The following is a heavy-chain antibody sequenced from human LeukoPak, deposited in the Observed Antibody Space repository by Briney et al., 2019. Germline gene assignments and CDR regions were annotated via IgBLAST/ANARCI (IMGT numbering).Heavy chain of an antibody. Sequence: GGSLRLSCAATGFTFSNYAMNWVRQAPGKGLEWVSYISSSGSTIYYADSVKGRFAIPRDNAKNSLYLQMNSLRAEDTAVYYCARDCGGGSCYGPYDAFDIWGQGTMVTVSS. D-gene: IGHD2-15*01. V-gene: IGHV3-48*03. CDR3: ARDCGGGSCYGPYDAFDI. CDR1: GFTFSNYA. J-gene: IGHJ3*02. CDR2: ISSSGSTI.